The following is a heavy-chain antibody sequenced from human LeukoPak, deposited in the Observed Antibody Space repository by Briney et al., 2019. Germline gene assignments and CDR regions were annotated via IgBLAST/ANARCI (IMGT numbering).Heavy chain of an antibody. J-gene: IGHJ3*01. Sequence: GGSLRLSCAASGFTFSSYNMKWVRQAPGKGLEWVSSISTSSSYIYYADSVKGRFTISRDNAKNSLYLQMNSLRAGDTAVYYCARQAVARPFDLWGQGTMVAVSS. CDR1: GFTFSSYN. V-gene: IGHV3-21*01. CDR2: ISTSSSYI. CDR3: ARQAVARPFDL.